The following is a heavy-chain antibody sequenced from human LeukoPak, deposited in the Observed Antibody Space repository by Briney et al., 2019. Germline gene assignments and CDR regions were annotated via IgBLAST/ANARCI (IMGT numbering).Heavy chain of an antibody. CDR3: ARPYYYDSRIDP. V-gene: IGHV4-30-4*01. Sequence: PSGTLSLTCTVSGGSISSGDYYWSWIRQPPGKGLEWIAYMYYSGSTYYNPSLKSRVTMSADTSKNQLSLKLSSVTAADTAVYYCARPYYYDSRIDPWGQGILVTVSS. D-gene: IGHD3-22*01. CDR2: MYYSGST. CDR1: GGSISSGDYY. J-gene: IGHJ5*02.